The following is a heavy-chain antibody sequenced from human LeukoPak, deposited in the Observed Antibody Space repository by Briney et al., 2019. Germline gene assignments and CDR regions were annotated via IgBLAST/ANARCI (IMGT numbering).Heavy chain of an antibody. V-gene: IGHV3-73*01. D-gene: IGHD6-13*01. CDR3: TRGTGYSSSWPLYYYYGMDV. CDR2: IRSKANSYAT. CDR1: GFTFSGSA. J-gene: IGHJ6*02. Sequence: GGSLRLSCAASGFTFSGSAMPWVRQASGKGLEWVGRIRSKANSYATAYAASVKGRFTISRDDSKNTAYLQMNSLKTEDTAVYYCTRGTGYSSSWPLYYYYGMDVWGQGTTVTVSS.